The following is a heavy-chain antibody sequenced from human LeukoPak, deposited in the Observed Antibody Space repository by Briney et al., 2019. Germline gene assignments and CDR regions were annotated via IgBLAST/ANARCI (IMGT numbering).Heavy chain of an antibody. CDR2: IYYSGST. CDR3: XXXXXXXXXXXXXSVPYYYYYGMDV. J-gene: IGHJ6*02. V-gene: IGHV4-59*08. Sequence: SETLSLTCTVSGGSISSYYWSWIRQPPGKGLEWIGYIYYSGSTNYNPSLKSRVTISVDTSKNQFSLKLSSVTAADTAVYYCXXXXXXXXXXXXXSVPYYYYYGMDVWGQGTTVTVSS. CDR1: GGSISSYY.